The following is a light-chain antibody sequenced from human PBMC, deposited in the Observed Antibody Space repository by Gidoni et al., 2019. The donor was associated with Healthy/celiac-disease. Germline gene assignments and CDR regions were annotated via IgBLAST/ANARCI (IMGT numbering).Light chain of an antibody. Sequence: EIVLTQSPATLSLSPGERVTLSCRASQSVSHFLAWYQQKPGQYPRLLIYDASNRATGIPARFSGSGSGTDFTLTINSLEPEDFAVYYCQQRSNWPLTFGGGTKVEIK. J-gene: IGKJ4*01. CDR3: QQRSNWPLT. CDR1: QSVSHF. V-gene: IGKV3-11*01. CDR2: DAS.